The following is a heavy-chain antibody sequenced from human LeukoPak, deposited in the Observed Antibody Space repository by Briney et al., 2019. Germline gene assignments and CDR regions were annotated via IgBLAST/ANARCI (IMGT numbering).Heavy chain of an antibody. CDR1: GGSISSYY. Sequence: SETLCLTCTVSGGSISSYYWSWIRQPPGKGLEWIGYIYYSGSTNYNPSLKSRVTISVDTSKNQFSLKLSSVTAADTAVYYCARVAAAGYFDYWGQGTLVTVSS. D-gene: IGHD6-13*01. CDR2: IYYSGST. CDR3: ARVAAAGYFDY. J-gene: IGHJ4*02. V-gene: IGHV4-59*01.